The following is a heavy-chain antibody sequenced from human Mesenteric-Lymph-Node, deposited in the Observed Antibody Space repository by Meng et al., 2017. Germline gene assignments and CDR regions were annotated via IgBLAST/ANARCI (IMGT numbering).Heavy chain of an antibody. J-gene: IGHJ4*02. CDR3: ASVTTCSGFVCDY. V-gene: IGHV3-33*01. CDR2: IWYDGSNK. Sequence: LSLTCAASGFTFSSYGMHWVRQAPGKGLEWVAVIWYDGSNKYYADSVKGRFTISRDNSKNTLYLQMNSLRAEDTAVYYCASVTTCSGFVCDYWGQGTLVTVSS. CDR1: GFTFSSYG. D-gene: IGHD2-15*01.